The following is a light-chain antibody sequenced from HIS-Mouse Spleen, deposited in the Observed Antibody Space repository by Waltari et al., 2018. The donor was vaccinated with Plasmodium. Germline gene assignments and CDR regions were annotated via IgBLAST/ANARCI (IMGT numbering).Light chain of an antibody. CDR1: AFAKKY. J-gene: IGLJ3*02. V-gene: IGLV3-10*01. CDR2: EDS. Sequence: SYELTQPPPVSVSPGQTSRITCSGAAFAKKYAYWYQQQAGQAPVLVIYEDSKRPSGSHERFSGSSSGTMATLTISGAQVEDEADYYCYSTDSSGNHRVFGGGTKLTVL. CDR3: YSTDSSGNHRV.